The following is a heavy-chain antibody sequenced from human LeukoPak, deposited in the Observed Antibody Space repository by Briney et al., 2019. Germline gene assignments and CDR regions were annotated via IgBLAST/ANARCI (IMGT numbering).Heavy chain of an antibody. D-gene: IGHD2-2*01. CDR1: GFNFDDHA. Sequence: GGSLRLSCAASGFNFDDHALHWVRQAPGKGLEWVSTINANGGRTHYLDSVRGRFTVSRDNTKNSLYLQMNSLRPEDTALYYCARDSRLSANLYPYYFDYWGQGTLVTVSS. V-gene: IGHV3-43*02. J-gene: IGHJ4*02. CDR3: ARDSRLSANLYPYYFDY. CDR2: INANGGRT.